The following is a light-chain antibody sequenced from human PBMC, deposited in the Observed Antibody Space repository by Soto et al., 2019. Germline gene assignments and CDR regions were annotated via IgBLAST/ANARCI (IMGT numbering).Light chain of an antibody. V-gene: IGLV2-14*01. CDR3: SSYTSSSTLDV. CDR2: DVS. Sequence: QSLLTQPAPVSGSSGQSITNSCTGTTSDFGGYNYVSWYQQHPGKAPKLMIYDVSNRPSGVSNRFSGSKSGNTASLTISGLQAEDEADYYCSSYTSSSTLDVFGTGTKVTVL. CDR1: TSDFGGYNY. J-gene: IGLJ1*01.